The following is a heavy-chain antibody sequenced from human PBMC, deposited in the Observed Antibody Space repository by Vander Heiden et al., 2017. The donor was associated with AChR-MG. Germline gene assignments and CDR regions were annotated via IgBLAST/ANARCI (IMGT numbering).Heavy chain of an antibody. D-gene: IGHD4-17*01. V-gene: IGHV4-39*01. CDR1: GDSLSSTYYY. J-gene: IGHJ4*02. CDR2: IYSSGST. Sequence: QLQLQESGPGLVKPSETLSLTCFVSGDSLSSTYYYWGWIRQPPGQGLEWIGSIYSSGSTYYSPSFKSRVTISIDSSKNQFSLKLSSVTAADTAVYYCARLGADYGDLPVDYWGQGTLVTVSS. CDR3: ARLGADYGDLPVDY.